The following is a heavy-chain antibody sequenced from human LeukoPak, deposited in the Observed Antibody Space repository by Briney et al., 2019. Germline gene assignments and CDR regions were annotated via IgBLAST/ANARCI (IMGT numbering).Heavy chain of an antibody. CDR2: IYYSGST. D-gene: IGHD3-10*01. CDR3: ARTRSMVRGVAPDY. J-gene: IGHJ4*02. CDR1: GGSISSSSYY. V-gene: IGHV4-39*07. Sequence: SETLSLTCTVSGGSISSSSYYWGWIRQPPGKGLEWIGSIYYSGSTYYNPSLKSRVTISVDTSKNQFSLKLSSVTAADTAVYYCARTRSMVRGVAPDYWGQGTLVTVSS.